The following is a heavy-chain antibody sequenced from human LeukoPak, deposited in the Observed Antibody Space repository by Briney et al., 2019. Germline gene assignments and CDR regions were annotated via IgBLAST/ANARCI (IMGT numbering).Heavy chain of an antibody. J-gene: IGHJ6*03. D-gene: IGHD3-10*01. CDR3: AKAGVPFRGYLDV. CDR2: IHNDGTFG. V-gene: IGHV3-33*03. CDR1: GFTFSHFG. Sequence: PGKSLTLSCTASGFTFSHFGMQWVRQAPGKGLEWVAVIHNDGTFGQYADSVKGRFTISKDNSQNILYLEMNSLRDDDTAVYYCAKAGVPFRGYLDVWGKGTTVTVS.